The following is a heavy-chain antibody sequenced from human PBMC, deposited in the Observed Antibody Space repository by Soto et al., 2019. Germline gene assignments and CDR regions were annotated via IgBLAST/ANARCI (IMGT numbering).Heavy chain of an antibody. J-gene: IGHJ4*02. CDR2: VSHDGRNT. CDR3: AKGGRQWLVTSDFNY. Sequence: VQLVESGGGVVQPGRSLRLSCAASGFTFSDYAMHWVRQAPGKGLEWVAVVSHDGRNTHYADYVQGRFTISRDSSKNTVSLEMTSLRAEDTDVYYCAKGGRQWLVTSDFNYWGQGALVPVSS. CDR1: GFTFSDYA. D-gene: IGHD6-19*01. V-gene: IGHV3-30*18.